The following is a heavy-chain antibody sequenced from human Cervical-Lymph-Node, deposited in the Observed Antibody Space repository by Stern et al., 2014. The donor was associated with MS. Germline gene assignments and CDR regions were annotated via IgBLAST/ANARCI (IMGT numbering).Heavy chain of an antibody. CDR1: GGTFTKFP. J-gene: IGHJ5*02. CDR2: IVPVFGTA. D-gene: IGHD6-13*01. Sequence: QVQLGQSGAEVTKPGSSVKVSCKASGGTFTKFPSSWVRQAPGQGLEWKGRIVPVFGTATFSHAFRGMVPTPADISTSTVYMELSSLRSDDTAVYYCALSSETSVRWYSLGYDLWGQGTLVTVSS. V-gene: IGHV1-69*06. CDR3: ALSSETSVRWYSLGYDL.